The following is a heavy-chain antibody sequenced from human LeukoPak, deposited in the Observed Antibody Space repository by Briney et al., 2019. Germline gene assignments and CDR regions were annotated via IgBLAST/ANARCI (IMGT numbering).Heavy chain of an antibody. CDR1: GGSFSGYC. Sequence: PSETLSLTCAVYGGSFSGYCWSWLRQPPGKGLEWLGEINHSGSTNYNPSLKSRVTISVDTSKNQFSLKLSSVTAADTAVYYCARGSRLVRGVHNWFDPWGQGTLVTVSS. J-gene: IGHJ5*02. D-gene: IGHD3-10*01. CDR2: INHSGST. CDR3: ARGSRLVRGVHNWFDP. V-gene: IGHV4-34*01.